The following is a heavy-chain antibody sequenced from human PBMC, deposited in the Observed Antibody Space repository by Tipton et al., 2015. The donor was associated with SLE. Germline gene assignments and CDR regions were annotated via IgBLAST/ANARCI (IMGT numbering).Heavy chain of an antibody. D-gene: IGHD1-14*01. J-gene: IGHJ4*02. CDR3: ARGLNMHTGIDY. CDR2: INHSGST. Sequence: TLSLTCAVSGYSISSGYYWSWIRQPPGKGLEWIGEINHSGSTNYNPSLKSRVTISVDTSKNQFSLKLSSVTAADTAVYYCARGLNMHTGIDYWGQGTLVTVSS. V-gene: IGHV4-34*01. CDR1: GYSISSGYY.